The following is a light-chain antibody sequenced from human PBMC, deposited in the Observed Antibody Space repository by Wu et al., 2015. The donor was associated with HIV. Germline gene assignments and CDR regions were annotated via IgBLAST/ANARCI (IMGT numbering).Light chain of an antibody. CDR2: GAS. J-gene: IGKJ3*01. Sequence: EIVLTQSPGTLSMSPGERATLSCRASQSVFSSHLAWYQQNPGQAPRLLIYGASSRATGIPDRFSGSGSGTDFTLTISRLEPEDFAVYYCQQYGSSPRTFGPGTKVDIK. V-gene: IGKV3-20*01. CDR3: QQYGSSPRT. CDR1: QSVFSSH.